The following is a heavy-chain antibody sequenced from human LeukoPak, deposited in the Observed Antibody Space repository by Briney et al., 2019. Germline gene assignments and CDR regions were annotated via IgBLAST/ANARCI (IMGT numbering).Heavy chain of an antibody. CDR3: ARGTGEGYTYGRYYFDY. J-gene: IGHJ4*02. CDR2: INPDSGVT. CDR1: RYTFTGYY. V-gene: IGHV1-2*02. D-gene: IGHD5-18*01. Sequence: ASVKVSCKASRYTFTGYYMHWVRQAPGQGLEWMGWINPDSGVTDYAQNFQGRVTMTRDTSISTAYVELSRLRSDDTAVYYCARGTGEGYTYGRYYFDYWGQGTLVTVSS.